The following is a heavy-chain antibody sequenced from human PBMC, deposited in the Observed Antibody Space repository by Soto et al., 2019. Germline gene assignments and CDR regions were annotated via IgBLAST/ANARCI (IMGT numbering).Heavy chain of an antibody. CDR3: AREDFYRFDY. V-gene: IGHV3-7*01. J-gene: IGHJ4*02. CDR1: GFTFTSYW. CDR2: IKEDGSAK. Sequence: EVQLVESGGGLVQPGGSRRVSCAASGFTFTSYWMSWVRQAPGKGLEWVANIKEDGSAKYYLDSVKGRFTISRDNAKNSLYLQMNSLRADDTAVYYCAREDFYRFDYWGQGNLVTVSS.